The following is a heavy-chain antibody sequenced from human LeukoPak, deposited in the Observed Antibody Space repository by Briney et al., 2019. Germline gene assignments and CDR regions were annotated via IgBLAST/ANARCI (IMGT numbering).Heavy chain of an antibody. Sequence: SETLSLTCTVSGYSISSGYYWGWIRQHPGEGLEWIGSIYHSGSTYYNPSLESRVTISVDTSKNQFSLKLSSVTAADTAVYYCARVADIVFDYWGQGTLVTVSS. CDR3: ARVADIVFDY. CDR2: IYHSGST. J-gene: IGHJ4*02. D-gene: IGHD5-12*01. CDR1: GYSISSGYY. V-gene: IGHV4-38-2*02.